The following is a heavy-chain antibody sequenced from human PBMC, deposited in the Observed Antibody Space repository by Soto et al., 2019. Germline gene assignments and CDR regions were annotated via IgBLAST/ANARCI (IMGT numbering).Heavy chain of an antibody. Sequence: PSETLSLTCAVYGGSFSGDYWTWIRQPPGKGLEWIGEIKESGFATYNPSLKRRVTMSVDTANNQFSLKVTSVTAADTAVYYCARGKSSGPLYYFDTWGQGTLVTVSS. D-gene: IGHD6-19*01. CDR1: GGSFSGDY. J-gene: IGHJ4*02. CDR2: IKESGFA. V-gene: IGHV4-34*01. CDR3: ARGKSSGPLYYFDT.